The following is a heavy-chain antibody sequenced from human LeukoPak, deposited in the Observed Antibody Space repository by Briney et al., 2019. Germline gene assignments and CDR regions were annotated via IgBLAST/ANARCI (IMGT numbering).Heavy chain of an antibody. CDR1: GGSISSYY. D-gene: IGHD7-27*01. CDR2: IYNSGST. J-gene: IGHJ3*02. V-gene: IGHV4-59*12. CDR3: ARDSPSNWGYRHDAFDI. Sequence: PETLSLTCAVSGGSISSYYWSWIRQPPGKGLEWIGYIYNSGSTNYNPSLRSRVTISLDKSTNHFSLKLSSVTAADTAVYYCARDSPSNWGYRHDAFDIWGQGTMVTVSS.